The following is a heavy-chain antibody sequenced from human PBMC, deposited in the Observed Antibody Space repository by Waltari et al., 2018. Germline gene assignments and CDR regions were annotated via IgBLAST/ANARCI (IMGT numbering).Heavy chain of an antibody. CDR2: IYYSGST. D-gene: IGHD1-26*01. V-gene: IGHV4-39*01. Sequence: QLQLQESGPGLVKPSETLSLTCTVSGGSISSSSYYWGWIRQHPGKGLEWIVRIYYSGSTYYNTSLKSRGTISVDTSKNQFSLKLSYVTAADTAVYYCARRGSYWYFDLWGRGTLVTVSS. CDR3: ARRGSYWYFDL. J-gene: IGHJ2*01. CDR1: GGSISSSSYY.